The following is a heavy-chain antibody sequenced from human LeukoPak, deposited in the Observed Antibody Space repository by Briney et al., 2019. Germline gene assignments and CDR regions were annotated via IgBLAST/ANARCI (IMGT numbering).Heavy chain of an antibody. J-gene: IGHJ1*01. D-gene: IGHD6-19*01. CDR3: ARGTAVAAPFQH. V-gene: IGHV1-69*05. CDR2: IIPIFGTA. CDR1: GGTFSSYA. Sequence: SVKVSCKASGGTFSSYAISWVRQAPGQGLEWMGGIIPIFGTANYAQKFQGRVTITTDESTSTAYMELSSLRSEDTAVYYCARGTAVAAPFQHWGQGTLVAVSS.